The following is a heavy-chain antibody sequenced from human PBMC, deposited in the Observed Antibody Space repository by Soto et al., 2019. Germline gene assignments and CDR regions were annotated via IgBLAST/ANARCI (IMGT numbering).Heavy chain of an antibody. CDR1: GFTFSDFS. Sequence: PGGSLRLSCAGSGFTFSDFSMHWVRQAPGKGLEWVAVLSYDVRNKFYVDSVKDRFTISRDNSKNTQYLQMSSLRADDTAVYYCVKGEYYYDSSGYYPFDYWGQGTLVTVS. J-gene: IGHJ4*02. D-gene: IGHD3-22*01. CDR3: VKGEYYYDSSGYYPFDY. V-gene: IGHV3-30*14. CDR2: LSYDVRNK.